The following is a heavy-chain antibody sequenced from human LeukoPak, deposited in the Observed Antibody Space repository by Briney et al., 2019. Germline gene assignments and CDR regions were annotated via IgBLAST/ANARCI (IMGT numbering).Heavy chain of an antibody. V-gene: IGHV3-23*01. CDR3: AKRESGGFDY. Sequence: GGSLRLSCAASGFAFSSYAMSWVRQAPGKGLEWVSAISGSGASTYYADSVKGRFTISRDNSKNTLYLQMNSLRAEDTAVYYCAKRESGGFDYWGQGTLVTVSS. D-gene: IGHD2-15*01. J-gene: IGHJ4*02. CDR2: ISGSGAST. CDR1: GFAFSSYA.